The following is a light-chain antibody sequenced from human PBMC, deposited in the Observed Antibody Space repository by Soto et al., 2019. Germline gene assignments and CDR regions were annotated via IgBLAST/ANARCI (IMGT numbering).Light chain of an antibody. Sequence: EIVLTQSPGTLSLSPGERATLSCRASQSVSSSYLAWYQQKPGQAPRPLIYGASSRATGIPDRFSGSRSGTDFTLTISRLEPEDFAVYYCQQYGSSPWTFGQGTKVDIK. CDR1: QSVSSSY. CDR3: QQYGSSPWT. CDR2: GAS. V-gene: IGKV3-20*01. J-gene: IGKJ1*01.